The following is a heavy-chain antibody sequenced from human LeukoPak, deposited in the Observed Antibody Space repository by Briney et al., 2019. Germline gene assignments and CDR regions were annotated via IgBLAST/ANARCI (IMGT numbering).Heavy chain of an antibody. CDR3: ARSWFSTGPADY. D-gene: IGHD6-13*01. CDR1: GGSISSYY. CDR2: IYYSGST. J-gene: IGHJ4*02. V-gene: IGHV4-59*08. Sequence: SETLSLTCTVSGGSISSYYWNWIRQPPGKGLEWIGYIYYSGSTYYNPSLKSRVTISVDTSKNQFSLKLTSVTAADTAVYYCARSWFSTGPADYWGQGTLVTVSS.